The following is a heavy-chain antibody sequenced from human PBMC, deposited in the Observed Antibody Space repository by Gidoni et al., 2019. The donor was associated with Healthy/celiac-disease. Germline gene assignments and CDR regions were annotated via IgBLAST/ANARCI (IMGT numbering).Heavy chain of an antibody. Sequence: EVQLLESGGGLVQPGGSLRLSCAASGFTFSSYAMSWVRQAPGKGLEWVSAISGIGGSTYYADSVKGRFTISRENSKNTLYRKMNSLRAEDTAVDYCAKGIGSSWANWCDPWGQGTLVTVSS. D-gene: IGHD6-13*01. V-gene: IGHV3-23*01. CDR1: GFTFSSYA. J-gene: IGHJ5*02. CDR2: ISGIGGST. CDR3: AKGIGSSWANWCDP.